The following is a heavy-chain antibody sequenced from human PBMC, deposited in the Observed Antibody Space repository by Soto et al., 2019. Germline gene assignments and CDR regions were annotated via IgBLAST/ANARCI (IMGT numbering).Heavy chain of an antibody. J-gene: IGHJ5*02. CDR3: TRDASRDSSARGWFDP. V-gene: IGHV3-30*03. CDR2: ISYDGSNK. CDR1: GFSFSIYG. D-gene: IGHD6-13*01. Sequence: LRLSCVASGFSFSIYGMYWVRQAPGKGLEWVAAISYDGSNKYYVDSVRGRFTISRDNSKNSLHLQMNSLRAEDTAVYYCTRDASRDSSARGWFDPWGPGTLVTVSS.